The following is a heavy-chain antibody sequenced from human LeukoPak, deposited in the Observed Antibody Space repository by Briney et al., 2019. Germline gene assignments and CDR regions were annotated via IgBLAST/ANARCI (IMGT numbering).Heavy chain of an antibody. J-gene: IGHJ4*02. D-gene: IGHD3-10*01. CDR2: ISSSGSTI. Sequence: TGGSLRLSCAASGFTFSSYEMNWVRQAPGMGLEWVSYISSSGSTIYYADSVKGRFTISRDNAKNSLYLQMNSLRAEDTAVYYCARGRGSGSYYNARVDYWGQGTLVTVSS. CDR3: ARGRGSGSYYNARVDY. V-gene: IGHV3-48*03. CDR1: GFTFSSYE.